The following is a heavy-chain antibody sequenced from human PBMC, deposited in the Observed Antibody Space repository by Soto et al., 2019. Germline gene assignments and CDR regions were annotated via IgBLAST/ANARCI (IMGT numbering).Heavy chain of an antibody. V-gene: IGHV3-7*01. Sequence: GGSLRLSCAASGFTFSSYWMSWVRQAPGKGLEWVANIKQDGSEKYYVDSVKGRFTISRDNAKNSLYLQMNSLRAEDTAVYYCARSNVLRYFDWLSSPYYYYYYMDVWGKGTTVTVSS. CDR3: ARSNVLRYFDWLSSPYYYYYYMDV. J-gene: IGHJ6*03. CDR2: IKQDGSEK. CDR1: GFTFSSYW. D-gene: IGHD3-9*01.